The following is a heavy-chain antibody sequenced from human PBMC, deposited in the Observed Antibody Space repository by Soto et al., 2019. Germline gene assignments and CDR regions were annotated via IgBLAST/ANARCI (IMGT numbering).Heavy chain of an antibody. V-gene: IGHV3-21*06. CDR1: GFTFRNYN. J-gene: IGHJ4*02. Sequence: EVQQVESGGGLVKAGGSLRLFCTASGFTFRNYNMNWVRHAPGKGLEWVSSISTGGAYMFYADSVKGRFTISRDNAQNSIFLQIDRPRAEDTAVYYCARDIASPGGDYIDSRGQGILVTVSS. CDR3: ARDIASPGGDYIDS. D-gene: IGHD2-21*01. CDR2: ISTGGAYM.